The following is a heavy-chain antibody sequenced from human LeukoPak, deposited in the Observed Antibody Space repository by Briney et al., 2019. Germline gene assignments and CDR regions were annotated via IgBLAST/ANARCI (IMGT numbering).Heavy chain of an antibody. V-gene: IGHV1-2*02. D-gene: IGHD6-13*01. J-gene: IGHJ4*02. CDR1: GYTFTGYY. Sequence: ASVMVSCKTSGYTFTGYYLHWVRQAPGQGLEWMGRINPESGGTNYAQKFQGRVTMTRDTSISTAYMELSRLSSDDTAVYYCASAGGVSTWFPSYWGQGTLVTVSS. CDR2: INPESGGT. CDR3: ASAGGVSTWFPSY.